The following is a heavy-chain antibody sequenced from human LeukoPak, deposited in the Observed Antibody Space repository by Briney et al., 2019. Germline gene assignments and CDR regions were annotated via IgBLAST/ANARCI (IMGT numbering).Heavy chain of an antibody. CDR2: ILHDGSNK. D-gene: IGHD1-26*01. CDR1: GFTFSNYG. J-gene: IGHJ6*02. CDR3: TKEGQWELIRGYYYYGMDV. V-gene: IGHV3-30*18. Sequence: PGGSLRLSCAASGFTFSNYGMHWVRQAPGKGLEWVAIILHDGSNKYYADSVKGRFTISRDNSKNTLYLQMNSLRAEDTAVYYCTKEGQWELIRGYYYYGMDVWGQGTTVTVSS.